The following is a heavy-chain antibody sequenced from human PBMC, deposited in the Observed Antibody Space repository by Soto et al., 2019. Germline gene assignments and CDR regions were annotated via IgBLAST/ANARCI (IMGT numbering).Heavy chain of an antibody. CDR2: INPSGGST. J-gene: IGHJ6*02. CDR3: ARDGSCSSTSCYSGMDV. D-gene: IGHD2-2*01. V-gene: IGHV1-46*01. CDR1: GYTFTSYY. Sequence: GASVKVSCKASGYTFTSYYMHWVRQAPGQGLEWMGIINPSGGSTSYAQKFQGRVTMTRDTSTSTVYMELSSLRSEDTAVYYCARDGSCSSTSCYSGMDVWGQGTTVTVSS.